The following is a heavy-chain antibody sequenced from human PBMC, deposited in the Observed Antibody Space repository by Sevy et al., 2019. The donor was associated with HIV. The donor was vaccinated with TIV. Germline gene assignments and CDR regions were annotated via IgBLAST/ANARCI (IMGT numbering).Heavy chain of an antibody. D-gene: IGHD1-26*01. Sequence: SETLSLTCTVSGGSISSGTYYWNWIRQPAGKGLEWIGRIYTSGSSDYSPSLKSRVTMSIDTSKNPFSLKLSSLTAADTAVYYCARATPGVTSTCGAFDPWGQGTLVTVSS. CDR2: IYTSGSS. CDR3: ARATPGVTSTCGAFDP. CDR1: GGSISSGTYY. J-gene: IGHJ5*02. V-gene: IGHV4-61*02.